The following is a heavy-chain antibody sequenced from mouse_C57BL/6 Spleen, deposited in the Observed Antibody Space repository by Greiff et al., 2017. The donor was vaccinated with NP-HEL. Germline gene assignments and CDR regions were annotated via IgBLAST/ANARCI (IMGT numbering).Heavy chain of an antibody. CDR2: IDPSDSYT. CDR1: GYTFTSYW. Sequence: QVQLQQPGAELVMPGASVKLSCKASGYTFTSYWMHWVKQRPGQGLEWIGEIDPSDSYTNYNQKFKGKATLTVDKSSSTAYMQLSSLTSEDSAVYYCARGYYGSGAMDYWGQGTSVTVSS. V-gene: IGHV1-69*01. D-gene: IGHD1-1*01. CDR3: ARGYYGSGAMDY. J-gene: IGHJ4*01.